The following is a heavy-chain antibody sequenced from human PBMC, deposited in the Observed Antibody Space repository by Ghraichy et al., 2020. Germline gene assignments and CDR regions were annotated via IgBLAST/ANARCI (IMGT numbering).Heavy chain of an antibody. CDR2: INHSGST. J-gene: IGHJ6*02. Sequence: SQTLSLTCAVYGGSFSGYYWSWIRQPPGKGLEWIGEINHSGSTNYNPSLKSRVTISVDTSKNQFSLKLSSVTAADTAVYYCARGASIRLDSSSWYGAPISYYYYGMDVWGQGTTVTVSS. V-gene: IGHV4-34*01. CDR1: GGSFSGYY. CDR3: ARGASIRLDSSSWYGAPISYYYYGMDV. D-gene: IGHD6-13*01.